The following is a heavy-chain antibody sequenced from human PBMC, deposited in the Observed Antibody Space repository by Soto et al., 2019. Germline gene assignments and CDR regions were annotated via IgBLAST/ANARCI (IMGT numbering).Heavy chain of an antibody. CDR1: GYTFTSYY. Sequence: ASVKVSCKASGYTFTSYYMHWVRQAPGQGLERMGIINPSGGSTSYAQKFQGRVTMTRDTSTSTAYMELSSLRSEDTAVYYCARDQTLRGYSYGYGYWGQGPLVTVS. J-gene: IGHJ4*02. CDR3: ARDQTLRGYSYGYGY. D-gene: IGHD5-18*01. V-gene: IGHV1-46*01. CDR2: INPSGGST.